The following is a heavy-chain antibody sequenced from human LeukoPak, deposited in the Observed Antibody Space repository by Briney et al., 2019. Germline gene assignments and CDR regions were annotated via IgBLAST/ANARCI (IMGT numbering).Heavy chain of an antibody. Sequence: SQTLSLTCADSGGSISSGGYSWSWIRQPPGKGLEWIGYIYNSGSTYYNPSLKSPVTISVDRSKNQFSLKLSSVTAANTAVYYCARAPLGYCSGGSCPDAFDIWGQGTMVTVSS. CDR3: ARAPLGYCSGGSCPDAFDI. V-gene: IGHV4-30-2*01. CDR1: GGSISSGGYS. J-gene: IGHJ3*02. D-gene: IGHD2-15*01. CDR2: IYNSGST.